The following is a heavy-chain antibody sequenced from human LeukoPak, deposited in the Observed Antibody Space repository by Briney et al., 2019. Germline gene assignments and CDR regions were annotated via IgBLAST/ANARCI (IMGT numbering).Heavy chain of an antibody. CDR1: GFTFSSYS. V-gene: IGHV3-48*04. J-gene: IGHJ4*02. D-gene: IGHD3-22*01. CDR2: ISSSSSTI. Sequence: GGSLRLSCAASGFTFSSYSMNWVRQAPGKGLEWVSYISSSSSTIYYADSVKGRFTLSRDDAKNSLYLQMNSLRAEDTAVYYCAKVIATYYFDYWGRGTLVSVSS. CDR3: AKVIATYYFDY.